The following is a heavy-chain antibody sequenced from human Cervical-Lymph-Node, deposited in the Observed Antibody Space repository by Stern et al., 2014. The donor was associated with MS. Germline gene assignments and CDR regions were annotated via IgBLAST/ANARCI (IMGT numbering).Heavy chain of an antibody. CDR1: GFSLSTGAMG. Sequence: QITLKESGPVLVKPTETLTLTCTVSGFSLSTGAMGVTWIRQPPGKALEWLAHIFSHGQTYERAYSSSLNNRLTISEDISKNQVVLSMTNMDPVDTGTYFCARVCREGTSGLYYYDFWGQGTLVTVSS. D-gene: IGHD3-10*01. J-gene: IGHJ4*02. CDR2: IFSHGQTYER. CDR3: ARVCREGTSGLYYYDF. V-gene: IGHV2-26*01.